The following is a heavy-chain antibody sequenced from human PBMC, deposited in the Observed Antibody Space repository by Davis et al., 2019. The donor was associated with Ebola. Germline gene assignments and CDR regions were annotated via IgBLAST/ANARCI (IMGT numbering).Heavy chain of an antibody. J-gene: IGHJ4*02. CDR1: GGSISSSNW. CDR3: ARGYSYAQTFDY. CDR2: INHSGST. D-gene: IGHD5-18*01. V-gene: IGHV4-4*02. Sequence: SETLSLTCAVSGGSISSSNWWSWVRQPPGKGLEWIGEINHSGSTNYNPSLKSRVTISVDTSKNQFSLKLSSVTAADTAVYYCARGYSYAQTFDYWGQGTLVTVSS.